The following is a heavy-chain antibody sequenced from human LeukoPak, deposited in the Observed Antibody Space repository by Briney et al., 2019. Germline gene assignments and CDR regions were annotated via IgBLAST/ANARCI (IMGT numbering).Heavy chain of an antibody. V-gene: IGHV3-21*04. J-gene: IGHJ4*02. CDR2: ISSSSSYI. CDR3: ATTRGSSFDY. Sequence: PGGSLRLSCAASGFTFSSYSMNWVRQAPGKGLEWVSSISSSSSYIYYADSVKGRFTISRDNSKNTLYLQMNSLRVEDTALYYCATTRGSSFDYWGQGTLVTVSS. D-gene: IGHD1-26*01. CDR1: GFTFSSYS.